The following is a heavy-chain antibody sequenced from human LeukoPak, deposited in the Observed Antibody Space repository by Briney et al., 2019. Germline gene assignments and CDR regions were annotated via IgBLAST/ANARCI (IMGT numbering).Heavy chain of an antibody. CDR2: IYHSGST. CDR1: GYSISSGYY. Sequence: PSETLSLTCTVSGYSISSGYYWGWIRQPPGKGLEWIGSIYHSGSTYYNPSLKSRVTISVDTSKNQFSLKLRSVTASDTALYYCARSPFVAGVGATSWYFDLWGRGTLVTVSS. CDR3: ARSPFVAGVGATSWYFDL. V-gene: IGHV4-38-2*02. D-gene: IGHD1-26*01. J-gene: IGHJ2*01.